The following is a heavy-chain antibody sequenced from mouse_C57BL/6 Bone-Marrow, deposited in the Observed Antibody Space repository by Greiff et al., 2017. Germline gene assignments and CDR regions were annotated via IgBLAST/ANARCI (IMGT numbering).Heavy chain of an antibody. J-gene: IGHJ4*01. CDR3: ARPHYGYDGGYAMDY. V-gene: IGHV5-6*01. D-gene: IGHD2-2*01. CDR1: GFTFSSYG. CDR2: ISSGGSYT. Sequence: EVKLMESGGDLVKPGGSLKLSCAASGFTFSSYGMSWVRQTPDKRLEWVATISSGGSYTYYPDSVKGRFTISRDNAKNTLYLQMSSLKSEDTAMYYCARPHYGYDGGYAMDYWGQGTSVTVSS.